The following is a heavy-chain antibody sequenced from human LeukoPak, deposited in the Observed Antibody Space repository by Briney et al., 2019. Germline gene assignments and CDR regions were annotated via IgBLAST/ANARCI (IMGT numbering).Heavy chain of an antibody. CDR1: GFTFNTYA. Sequence: GGSLRLSCAVSGFTFNTYAVHWIRQSPGKGLEWVAVISYDGSNEYYADSVKGRFTISRDNSKNTVYLQMNSLRPEDTAVYYCAKDLKRGYSYGYWAFTPGYWGQGTLVTVSS. CDR2: ISYDGSNE. D-gene: IGHD5-18*01. CDR3: AKDLKRGYSYGYWAFTPGY. V-gene: IGHV3-30*04. J-gene: IGHJ4*02.